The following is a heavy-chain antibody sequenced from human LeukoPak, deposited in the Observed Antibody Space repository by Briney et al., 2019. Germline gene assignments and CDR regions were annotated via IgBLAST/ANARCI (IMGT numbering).Heavy chain of an antibody. CDR2: ISSSSSYI. V-gene: IGHV3-21*01. CDR3: AREADSGYLNDFDY. CDR1: GFTFNTYN. J-gene: IGHJ4*02. Sequence: TGGSLRLSCEASGFTFNTYNMNWVRQAPGKGLEWVSSISSSSSYIYYPDSVKGRFTISRDNAKNSLYLQMNSLRAEDTAVYYCAREADSGYLNDFDYWGQGTLVTVSS. D-gene: IGHD5-12*01.